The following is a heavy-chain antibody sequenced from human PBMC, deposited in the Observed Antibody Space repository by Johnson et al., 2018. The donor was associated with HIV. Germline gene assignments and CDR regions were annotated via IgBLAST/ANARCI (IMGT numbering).Heavy chain of an antibody. CDR3: ARERGGRHTFDI. Sequence: MLLVESGGGVVQPGGSLRLSCAASGFTFDDYGMSWVRQAPGKGLEWVSGLNWTGGSPGYADSVKGRFTISRANAKNSLYLQINSLRAEDTAVYYCARERGGRHTFDIWGQGTMVAVSS. D-gene: IGHD2-21*01. J-gene: IGHJ3*02. CDR1: GFTFDDYG. V-gene: IGHV3-20*04. CDR2: LNWTGGSP.